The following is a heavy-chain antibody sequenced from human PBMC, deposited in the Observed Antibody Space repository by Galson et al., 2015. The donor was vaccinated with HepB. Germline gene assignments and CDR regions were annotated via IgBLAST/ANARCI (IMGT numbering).Heavy chain of an antibody. Sequence: CAISGDSVSSNSAAWNWIRHSPSRGLEWLGRTYYRAKWYTDYEVSVKSRITINPDTSKNQFSLQLTSVTPEDTAVYYCARVSGTIYYYGMDVWGQGTTVTVSS. CDR3: ARVSGTIYYYGMDV. D-gene: IGHD6-13*01. J-gene: IGHJ6*02. CDR2: TYYRAKWYT. CDR1: GDSVSSNSAA. V-gene: IGHV6-1*01.